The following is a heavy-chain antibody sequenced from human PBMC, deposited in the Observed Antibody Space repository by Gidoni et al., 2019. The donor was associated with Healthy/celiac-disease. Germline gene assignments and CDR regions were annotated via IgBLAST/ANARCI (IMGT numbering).Heavy chain of an antibody. D-gene: IGHD2-15*01. J-gene: IGHJ4*02. V-gene: IGHV3-11*01. CDR2: ISSSGSTI. Sequence: QVQLVESGGGLVKPGGSLRLSCAASGFTFSAYYMGWIRQAPGKGLEWVSYISSSGSTIYYADSVKGRFTISRDNAKNSLYLQMNSLRAEDTAVYYCARVFRGGTRYCSGGSCYGQYYFDYWGQGTLVTVSS. CDR3: ARVFRGGTRYCSGGSCYGQYYFDY. CDR1: GFTFSAYY.